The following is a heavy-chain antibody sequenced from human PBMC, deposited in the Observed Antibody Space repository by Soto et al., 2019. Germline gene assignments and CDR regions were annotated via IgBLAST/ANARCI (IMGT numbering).Heavy chain of an antibody. V-gene: IGHV3-30*18. CDR1: GFTFSSYG. D-gene: IGHD6-19*01. Sequence: VQLVESGGGVVQPGRSLRLSCAASGFTFSSYGMHWVRQAPGKGLEWVAVISYDGSNKYYADSVKGRFTISRDNSKNTLYLQMNSLRAEDTAVYYCAKDKIRKIAVAGNGETPYYFDYWGQGTLVTVSS. CDR3: AKDKIRKIAVAGNGETPYYFDY. J-gene: IGHJ4*02. CDR2: ISYDGSNK.